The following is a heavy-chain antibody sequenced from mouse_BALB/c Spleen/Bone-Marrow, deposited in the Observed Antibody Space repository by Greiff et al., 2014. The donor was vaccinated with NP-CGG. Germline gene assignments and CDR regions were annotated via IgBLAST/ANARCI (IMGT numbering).Heavy chain of an antibody. CDR2: INLSTGYT. CDR3: ARDDYDDY. CDR1: GYTFTNYW. V-gene: IGHV1-7*01. D-gene: IGHD2-4*01. Sequence: VQLQQSGAELAKPGASVKMSCKASGYTFTNYWMHWVKQRPGQGLEWIGYINLSTGYTEYNQKFKDKATLTADKSSSTTYMQLGSLTSEDSAVYYCARDDYDDYWGQGTTLTVSS. J-gene: IGHJ2*01.